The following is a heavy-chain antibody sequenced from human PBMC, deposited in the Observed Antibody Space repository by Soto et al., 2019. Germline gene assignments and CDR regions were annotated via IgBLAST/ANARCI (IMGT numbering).Heavy chain of an antibody. Sequence: PSETLSLTCTVSGGSITTYYWSWIRQSPGKGLEWIAYIYYSGGTDYNPSLKSRVTISVDTSKNQLSLKLNSVTAADTAVYYCASPPVWWSGYYTGYAFDIWGQGTMVTVSS. J-gene: IGHJ3*02. D-gene: IGHD3-3*01. CDR1: GGSITTYY. V-gene: IGHV4-59*08. CDR2: IYYSGGT. CDR3: ASPPVWWSGYYTGYAFDI.